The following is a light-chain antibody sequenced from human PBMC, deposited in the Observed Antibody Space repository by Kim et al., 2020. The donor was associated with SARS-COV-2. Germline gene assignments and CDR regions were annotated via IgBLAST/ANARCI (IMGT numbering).Light chain of an antibody. V-gene: IGKV6-21*01. CDR1: KSIGSS. CDR2: YAS. Sequence: SESPKEKVTITCRASKSIGSSLHWYQQKPGQSPKLLIKYASQSFSGVPSRFSGSGSGTDFTLTISSLEAEDAATYYCHQSGGLPHTFGQGTKLEI. J-gene: IGKJ2*01. CDR3: HQSGGLPHT.